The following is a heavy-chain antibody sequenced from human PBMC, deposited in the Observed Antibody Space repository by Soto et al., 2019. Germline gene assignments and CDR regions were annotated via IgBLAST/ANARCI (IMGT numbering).Heavy chain of an antibody. J-gene: IGHJ3*02. D-gene: IGHD1-20*01. CDR2: IIPIFGTA. CDR1: GGTFSSYA. CDR3: ASGRYNWNAGRPRDAFDI. Sequence: SVKVSCKASGGTFSSYAISWVRQAPGQGLEWMGGIIPIFGTANYAQKFQGRVTITADESTSTAYMELSSLRSEDTAVYYCASGRYNWNAGRPRDAFDIWGQGTMVTVSS. V-gene: IGHV1-69*13.